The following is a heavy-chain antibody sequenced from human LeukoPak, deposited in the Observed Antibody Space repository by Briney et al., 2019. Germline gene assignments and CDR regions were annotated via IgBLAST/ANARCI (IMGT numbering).Heavy chain of an antibody. V-gene: IGHV3-74*01. CDR2: IKSDGSST. CDR3: ARDPVGGRPDY. Sequence: LSGGSLRLSCAASGFTFSTYWMHWVRQAPGKGLVWVSRIKSDGSSTNYADSEKDLFTISRDNAKNTLYLQMNSLRAEDTAVYYCARDPVGGRPDYWGQGTMVTVSS. CDR1: GFTFSTYW. D-gene: IGHD1-26*01. J-gene: IGHJ4*02.